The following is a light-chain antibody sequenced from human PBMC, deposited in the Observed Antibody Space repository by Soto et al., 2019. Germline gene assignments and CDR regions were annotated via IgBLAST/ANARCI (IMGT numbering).Light chain of an antibody. V-gene: IGKV1-5*01. CDR3: QQYNRHPWT. J-gene: IGKJ1*01. CDR1: QSNSSW. CDR2: DAS. Sequence: DFQMTQSPSTRSASVEDRVAIPCRPSQSNSSWLARKPRKPGKAPKLLIYDASSLESGVPSRFSGSGSGTEFTLTISSLQPDDFATYYCQQYNRHPWTFGHGTQVDSK.